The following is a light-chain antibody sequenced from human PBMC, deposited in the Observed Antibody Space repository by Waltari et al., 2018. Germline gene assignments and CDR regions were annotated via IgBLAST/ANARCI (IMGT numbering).Light chain of an antibody. CDR2: LGS. CDR1: QSLLQSNGNNY. Sequence: DIVMTQSPVSLPVTPGESAPISCRSSQSLLQSNGNNYLEWYLQRPGQSPQVLISLGSVRATGVPDRFSGSGSGTDFTLKISRVEAEDVGTYYCMRALHSPVFGQGTKLEIK. J-gene: IGKJ2*01. CDR3: MRALHSPV. V-gene: IGKV2-28*01.